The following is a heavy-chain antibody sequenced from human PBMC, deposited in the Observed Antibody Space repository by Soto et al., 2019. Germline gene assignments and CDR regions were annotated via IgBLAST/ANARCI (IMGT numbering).Heavy chain of an antibody. V-gene: IGHV4-39*01. Sequence: SETLSLTCSVSGGPLSSTYHYWGWIRQSPXKGPEWIASVDHSGNSYYNPSLRSRVTVSVETSKNQFSLKVTSVTAADTATYYCTRHLVSDASSRGNWFDPWGQGTLVTVSS. D-gene: IGHD6-6*01. CDR2: VDHSGNS. CDR3: TRHLVSDASSRGNWFDP. CDR1: GGPLSSTYHY. J-gene: IGHJ5*02.